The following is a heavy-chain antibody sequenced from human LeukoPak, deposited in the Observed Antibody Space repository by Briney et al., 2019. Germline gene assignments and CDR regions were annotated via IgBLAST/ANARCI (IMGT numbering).Heavy chain of an antibody. CDR3: ARGSVQLWPFDY. D-gene: IGHD5-18*01. J-gene: IGHJ4*02. CDR2: TYYRSKWYN. CDR1: GDSVSINSAA. V-gene: IGHV6-1*01. Sequence: SQTLSLTCAISGDSVSINSAAWNSIRQSPSRGLEWLGRTYYRSKWYNDYAVSVKSRITINPDTSKNQFSLQLNSVTPEDTAVYYCARGSVQLWPFDYWGQGTLVTVSS.